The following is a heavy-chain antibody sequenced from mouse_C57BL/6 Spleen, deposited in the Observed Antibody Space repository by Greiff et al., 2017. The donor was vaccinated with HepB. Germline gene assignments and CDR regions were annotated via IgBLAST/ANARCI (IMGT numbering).Heavy chain of an antibody. CDR3: TRGYYGSSYETWFAY. CDR1: GFNIKDDY. J-gene: IGHJ3*01. D-gene: IGHD1-1*01. Sequence: DVQLQESGAELVRPGASVKLSCTASGFNIKDDYMHWVKQRPEQGLEWIGWIDPENGDTEYASKFQGKATITADTSSNTAYLQLSSLTSEDTAVYYCTRGYYGSSYETWFAYWGQGTLVTVSA. V-gene: IGHV14-4*01. CDR2: IDPENGDT.